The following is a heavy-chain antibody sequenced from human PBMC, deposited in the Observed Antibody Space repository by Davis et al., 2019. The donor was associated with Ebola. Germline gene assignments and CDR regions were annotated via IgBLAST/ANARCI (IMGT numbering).Heavy chain of an antibody. CDR2: ISYDGSNK. J-gene: IGHJ6*02. Sequence: PGGSLRLSCAASGFTFSSYAMHWVRQAPGKGLEWVAVISYDGSNKYYADSVKGRFTISRDNSKNTLYLQMNSLRAEDTAVYYCAKDRCGGDCYPYYYYGMDVWGQGTTVTVSS. CDR3: AKDRCGGDCYPYYYYGMDV. V-gene: IGHV3-30*04. CDR1: GFTFSSYA. D-gene: IGHD2-21*02.